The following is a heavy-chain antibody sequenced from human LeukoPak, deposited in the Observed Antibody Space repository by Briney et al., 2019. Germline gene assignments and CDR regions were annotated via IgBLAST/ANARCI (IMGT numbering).Heavy chain of an antibody. Sequence: GGSLRLSCAASRFTFSNYGMHWVRQAPGKGLEWVAFIRYDGSSKYYADSVKGRFTISRDNSKNTLYLQMNSLRAEDTAVYYCAKDRRWGGSSCAFDIWGQGTMVTVSS. CDR1: RFTFSNYG. J-gene: IGHJ3*02. V-gene: IGHV3-30*02. CDR2: IRYDGSSK. CDR3: AKDRRWGGSSCAFDI. D-gene: IGHD6-6*01.